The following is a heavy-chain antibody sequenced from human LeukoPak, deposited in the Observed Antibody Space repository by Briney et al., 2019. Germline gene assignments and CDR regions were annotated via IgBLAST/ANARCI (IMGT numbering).Heavy chain of an antibody. J-gene: IGHJ4*02. CDR2: IYYSGST. CDR3: ARGKGYSSGWYSDY. V-gene: IGHV4-59*01. Sequence: PSETLSLTCTVSGGSISSYYWSWIRQPPGKGLEWIGYIYYSGSTNYNPSLKSRVTISVDTSKNQFSLKLSSVTAADTAVYYCARGKGYSSGWYSDYWGQGTLVTASS. CDR1: GGSISSYY. D-gene: IGHD6-19*01.